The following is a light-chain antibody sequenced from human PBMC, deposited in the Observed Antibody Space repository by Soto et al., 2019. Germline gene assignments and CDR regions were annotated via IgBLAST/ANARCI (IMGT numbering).Light chain of an antibody. CDR1: QSVGAN. V-gene: IGKV3-15*01. J-gene: IGKJ4*01. Sequence: EIVMTQSPATLSMSPGDRATLSCKASQSVGANLAWYQQRPGQAPRLLIYGASTRATGIPARFSGSGSGTDFSLTISSLQSEDFAIYYCQQYNNWPPATFGGGTKVEIK. CDR2: GAS. CDR3: QQYNNWPPAT.